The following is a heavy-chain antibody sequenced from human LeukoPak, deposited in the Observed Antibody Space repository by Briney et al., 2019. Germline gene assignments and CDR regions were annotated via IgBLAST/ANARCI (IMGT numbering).Heavy chain of an antibody. CDR1: GFTFSSYA. CDR3: AKDISGWYGSFAFDI. CDR2: ISGSGGST. J-gene: IGHJ3*02. V-gene: IGHV3-23*01. Sequence: GGSLRLSCAASGFTFSSYAMSWVHQAPGKGLEWVSAISGSGGSTYYADSVKGRFTISRDNSKNTLYLQMNSLRAEDTAVYYCAKDISGWYGSFAFDIWGQGTMVTVSS. D-gene: IGHD6-19*01.